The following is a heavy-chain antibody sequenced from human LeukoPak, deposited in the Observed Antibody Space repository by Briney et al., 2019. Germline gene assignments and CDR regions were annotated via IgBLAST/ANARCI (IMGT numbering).Heavy chain of an antibody. CDR1: GGTFSSYA. D-gene: IGHD3-22*01. Sequence: SVKVSCKASGGTFSSYAISWVRQAPGQGLEWMGGIIPIFGTTNYAQKLQGRVTITADVSTSTAYMELSSLRSEDTAVYYCASRTYTYDSSGYYRRNYYFDYWGQGTLVTVSS. CDR2: IIPIFGTT. V-gene: IGHV1-69*13. J-gene: IGHJ4*02. CDR3: ASRTYTYDSSGYYRRNYYFDY.